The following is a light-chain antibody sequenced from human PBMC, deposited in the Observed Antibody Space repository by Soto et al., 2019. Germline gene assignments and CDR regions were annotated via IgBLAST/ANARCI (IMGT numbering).Light chain of an antibody. CDR1: QTISSW. CDR2: DAS. V-gene: IGKV1-5*01. Sequence: DIHMTQSRSTLSGSVGNIVSISCRASQTISSWLAWYKQKPGKAPEVLIYDASNLESGVPSRFSGSGSGTEFILTISSLKPDDFTTYYCQHYGAMWAFGQGTQVDIK. J-gene: IGKJ1*01. CDR3: QHYGAMWA.